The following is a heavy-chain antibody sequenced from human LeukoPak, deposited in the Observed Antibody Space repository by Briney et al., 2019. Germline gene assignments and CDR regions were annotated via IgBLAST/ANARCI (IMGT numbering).Heavy chain of an antibody. V-gene: IGHV4-61*02. J-gene: IGHJ4*02. CDR3: ARGIAGDGYNDY. CDR2: IYTSGIT. D-gene: IGHD5-24*01. CDR1: GGSISSGSYY. Sequence: SQTLSLTCTVSGGSISSGSYYWSWIRQPAGKGLEWIGRIYTSGITNYNPSLKSRVAISLVTSKNQFSLKMSSVTAADTAVYSCARGIAGDGYNDYWGQGTLVTVSS.